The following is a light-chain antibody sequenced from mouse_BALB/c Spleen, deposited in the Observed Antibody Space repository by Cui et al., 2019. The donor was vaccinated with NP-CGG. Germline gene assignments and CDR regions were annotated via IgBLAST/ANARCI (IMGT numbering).Light chain of an antibody. V-gene: IGLV1*01. Sequence: QAIVTQVSALTTSPGKTVTFTCRSSTGAVTTSNYANWVQEKPDHLFTGLIGGTNNRTPGVPARFSGSLIGDKAALTITGAQTEDEAIYFCALWYSSHWVFGGGTKLTVL. J-gene: IGLJ1*01. CDR1: TGAVTTSNY. CDR3: ALWYSSHWV. CDR2: GTN.